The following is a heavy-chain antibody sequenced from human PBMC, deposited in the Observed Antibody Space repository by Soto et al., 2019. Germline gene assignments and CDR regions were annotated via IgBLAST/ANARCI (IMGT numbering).Heavy chain of an antibody. CDR2: IWYDGSSQ. J-gene: IGHJ4*02. Sequence: QVQLVESGGGVVQPGTSLRLSCAASGFSFKNHGMHWVRQAPGKGLEWVAVIWYDGSSQYYADSVKGRFIISRDNSKNTLSLEMNSPRADDTAVYYCARDPTSYGSTVDFDSWGQGTLVTVSS. V-gene: IGHV3-33*01. CDR3: ARDPTSYGSTVDFDS. CDR1: GFSFKNHG. D-gene: IGHD3-10*01.